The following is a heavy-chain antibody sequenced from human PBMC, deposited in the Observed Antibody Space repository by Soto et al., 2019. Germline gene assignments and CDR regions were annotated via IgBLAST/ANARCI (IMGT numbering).Heavy chain of an antibody. CDR2: INPNSGGT. J-gene: IGHJ6*02. Sequence: VASVKVSCKASGYTFTGYYMHWVRQAPGQGLEWMGWINPNSGGTNYAQKFQGRVTMTRDTSISTACMELSRLRSDDTAVYYCAREGEFYYGMDVWGQGTTVTVSS. CDR1: GYTFTGYY. D-gene: IGHD3-16*01. V-gene: IGHV1-2*02. CDR3: AREGEFYYGMDV.